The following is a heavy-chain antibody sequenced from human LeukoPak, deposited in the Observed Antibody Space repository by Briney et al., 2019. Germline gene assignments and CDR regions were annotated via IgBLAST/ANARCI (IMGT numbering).Heavy chain of an antibody. V-gene: IGHV4-34*01. J-gene: IGHJ4*02. Sequence: PSETLSLTCAVYGGSFSGYYWSWIRQPPGKGLEWIGEINHGGSTNYNPSLKSRVTISVDTSKNQFSLKLSSVTAADTAVYYCASFSRTRSSWYYFDYWGQGTLVTASS. CDR3: ASFSRTRSSWYYFDY. D-gene: IGHD6-13*01. CDR1: GGSFSGYY. CDR2: INHGGST.